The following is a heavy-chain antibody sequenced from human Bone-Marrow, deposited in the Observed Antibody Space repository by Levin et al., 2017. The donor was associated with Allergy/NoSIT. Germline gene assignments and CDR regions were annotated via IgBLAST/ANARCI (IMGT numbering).Heavy chain of an antibody. CDR1: GFTFNSYA. Sequence: GGSLRLSCAASGFTFNSYAMHWVRQAPGKGLEWVAVISFGGSNYYYADSVKGRFTISRDNSKNTLFLQTNSLRAEDTAVYYCARDLGLHDYDSSDYYQGGLCMDVWGQGTTVTVSS. D-gene: IGHD3-22*01. J-gene: IGHJ6*02. V-gene: IGHV3-30-3*01. CDR2: ISFGGSNY. CDR3: ARDLGLHDYDSSDYYQGGLCMDV.